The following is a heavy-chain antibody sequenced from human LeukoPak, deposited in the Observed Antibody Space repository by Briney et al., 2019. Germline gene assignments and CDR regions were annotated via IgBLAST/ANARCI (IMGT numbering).Heavy chain of an antibody. D-gene: IGHD3-3*01. J-gene: IGHJ4*02. CDR2: IYPGDSDT. V-gene: IGHV5-51*01. CDR3: ARRRFEGDFWGPNYYFDY. CDR1: GYSFTSYW. Sequence: GESLKISCKGSGYSFTSYWIGWVRQMPGKGLEWMGIIYPGDSDTRYSPSFQGQVTISADKSISTAYLQWSSLKASDTAMYYCARRRFEGDFWGPNYYFDYWGQGTLVTVSS.